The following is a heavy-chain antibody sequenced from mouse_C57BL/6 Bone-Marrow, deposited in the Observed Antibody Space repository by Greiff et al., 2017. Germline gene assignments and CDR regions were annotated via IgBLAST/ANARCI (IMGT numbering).Heavy chain of an antibody. J-gene: IGHJ2*01. CDR2: ILPGSGST. CDR1: GYTFTGYW. CDR3: ARESVDDYDSSDEDDY. Sequence: QVQLQQSGAELIKPGASVKLSCKATGYTFTGYWIEWVKQRPGHGLEWIGEILPGSGSTNYNEKFKGKATFTADTSSNTAYMQLSSLTTEDSAIYYGARESVDDYDSSDEDDYWGQGTTLTVSS. D-gene: IGHD1-1*01. V-gene: IGHV1-9*01.